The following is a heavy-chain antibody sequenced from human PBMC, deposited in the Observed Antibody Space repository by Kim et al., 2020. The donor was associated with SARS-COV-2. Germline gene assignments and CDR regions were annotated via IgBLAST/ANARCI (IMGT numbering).Heavy chain of an antibody. Sequence: YNPSLKSRVSISVDTPENQFSLKLSSVTAADTSVYYCASATRRYTYGKLDNWGQGTLVTVSS. J-gene: IGHJ4*02. V-gene: IGHV4-39*01. CDR3: ASATRRYTYGKLDN. D-gene: IGHD5-18*01.